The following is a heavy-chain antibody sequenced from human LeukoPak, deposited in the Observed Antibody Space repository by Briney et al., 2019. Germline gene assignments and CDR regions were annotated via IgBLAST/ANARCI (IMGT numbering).Heavy chain of an antibody. CDR3: ARGYSSSSEYYYYMDV. Sequence: SETLSLTCTVSGDSISSGGYYWSWVRQPPGKGLEWIGYIYHSGSTYYNPSLKSRVTISVDRSKNQFSLKLSSVTAADTAVYYCARGYSSSSEYYYYMDVWGKGTTVTVSS. CDR1: GDSISSGGYY. J-gene: IGHJ6*03. V-gene: IGHV4-30-2*01. D-gene: IGHD6-6*01. CDR2: IYHSGST.